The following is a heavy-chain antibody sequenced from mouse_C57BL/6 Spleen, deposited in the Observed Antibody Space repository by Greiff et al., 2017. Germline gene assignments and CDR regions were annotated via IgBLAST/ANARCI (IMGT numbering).Heavy chain of an antibody. J-gene: IGHJ2*01. CDR2: FYPGSGSI. CDR1: GYTFTEYT. Sequence: QVQLKESGAELVKPGASVKLSCKASGYTFTEYTIHWVKQRSGQGLEWIGWFYPGSGSIKYNEKFKDKATLTADKSSSTVYMELSRLTSEDSAVYFCARHEEDYYRGYYFDYWGQGTTLTVSS. D-gene: IGHD2-14*01. V-gene: IGHV1-62-2*01. CDR3: ARHEEDYYRGYYFDY.